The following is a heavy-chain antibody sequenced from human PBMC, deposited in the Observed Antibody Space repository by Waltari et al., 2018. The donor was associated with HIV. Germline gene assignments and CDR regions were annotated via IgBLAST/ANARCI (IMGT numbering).Heavy chain of an antibody. CDR3: ACTMIVVEGYYYYGMDV. CDR2: LDPSDSYT. CDR1: GYSFTSYG. D-gene: IGHD3-22*01. V-gene: IGHV5-10-1*01. Sequence: EEQLVQSGAAVKKPGESLRISSRGSGYSFTSYGSNWLRKKPGKGQACMGRLDPSDSYTNYSPSFQGHVTISADKSISTAYLQWSSLKASDTAMYYCACTMIVVEGYYYYGMDVWGQGTTVTVSS. J-gene: IGHJ6*02.